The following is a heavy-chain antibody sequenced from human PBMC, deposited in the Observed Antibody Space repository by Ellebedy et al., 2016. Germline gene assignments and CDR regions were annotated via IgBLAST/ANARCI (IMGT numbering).Heavy chain of an antibody. D-gene: IGHD4-17*01. CDR1: GYTFTSYY. Sequence: SVKVSXXASGYTFTSYYMHWVRQAPGQGLEWMGGIIPIFGTANYAQKFQGRVTITADESTSTAYMELRSLRSDDTAVYYCARDRGDYGDYVPDYWGQGTLVTVSS. J-gene: IGHJ4*02. CDR3: ARDRGDYGDYVPDY. CDR2: IIPIFGTA. V-gene: IGHV1-69*13.